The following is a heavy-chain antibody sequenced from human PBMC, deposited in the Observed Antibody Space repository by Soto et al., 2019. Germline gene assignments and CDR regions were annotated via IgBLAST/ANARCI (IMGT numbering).Heavy chain of an antibody. J-gene: IGHJ6*02. D-gene: IGHD6-19*01. CDR1: GFTFSSYA. CDR2: ISGSGGST. V-gene: IGHV3-23*01. CDR3: ANPQNSGYSSGWQNYYYYYGMDV. Sequence: HPGGSLRLSCAASGFTFSSYAMSWVRQAPGKGLEWVSAISGSGGSTYYADSVKGRFTISRDNSKNTLYLQMNSLRAEDTAVYYCANPQNSGYSSGWQNYYYYYGMDVWGQGTTVTVSS.